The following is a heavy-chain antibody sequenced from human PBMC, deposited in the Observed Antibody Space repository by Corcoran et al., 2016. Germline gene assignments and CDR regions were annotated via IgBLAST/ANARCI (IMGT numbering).Heavy chain of an antibody. D-gene: IGHD1-20*01. CDR3: ARGEYNWNEANY. J-gene: IGHJ4*02. Sequence: EVQLVESGGGLVQPGGSLRLSCAASGFTFSNYWMTWVRQAPGKGLEWVANIKQDGSEKYYVDSVKGRFTISRDNAKNSLYLQMNSLRVEDTAVYYWARGEYNWNEANYWGQGTLVTVSS. CDR2: IKQDGSEK. CDR1: GFTFSNYW. V-gene: IGHV3-7*01.